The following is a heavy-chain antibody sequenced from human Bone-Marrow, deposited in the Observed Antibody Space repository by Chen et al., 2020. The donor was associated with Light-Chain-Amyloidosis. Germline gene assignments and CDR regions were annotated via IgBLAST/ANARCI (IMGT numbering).Heavy chain of an antibody. CDR2: IYHSGST. D-gene: IGHD3-16*01. CDR3: ARSGRDSYTVFDY. V-gene: IGHV4-38-2*01. CDR1: GYSISSGYY. Sequence: QVQLQESGPGLVKPSETLSLTCAVSGYSISSGYYWGWIRQPPGKGLEWIGSIYHSGSTYYNPSRKSRVTISVDTSKNQFSRKLSSVTAADTAVYYCARSGRDSYTVFDYWGQGTLVTVSS. J-gene: IGHJ4*02.